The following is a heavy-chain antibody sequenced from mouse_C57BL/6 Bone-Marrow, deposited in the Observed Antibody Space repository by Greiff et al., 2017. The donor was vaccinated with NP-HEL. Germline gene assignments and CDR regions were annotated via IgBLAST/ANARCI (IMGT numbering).Heavy chain of an antibody. CDR2: INPYNGGT. J-gene: IGHJ2*01. CDR3: ARNMFNDFDY. CDR1: GYTFTDYY. V-gene: IGHV1-19*01. Sequence: VQLQQSGPVLVKPGASVKMSCKASGYTFTDYYMNWVKQSHGKSLEWIGVINPYNGGTSYNQKFKGKATLTVDKSSSTAYMELNSLTSEDSAVDYCARNMFNDFDYWGQGTTLTVSS.